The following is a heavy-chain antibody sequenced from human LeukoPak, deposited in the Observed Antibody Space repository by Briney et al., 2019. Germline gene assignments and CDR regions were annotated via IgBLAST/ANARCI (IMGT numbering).Heavy chain of an antibody. Sequence: SETLSLTCAVYGGSFSGYYWSWIRQPPGKGLEWIGEINHSGSTNYNPSLKSRVTISVDTSKNQFSLKLSSVTAADTAVYYCARDRLFAGYDSSGYYYGRGGFDYWGQGTLVTVSS. CDR2: INHSGST. J-gene: IGHJ4*02. CDR1: GGSFSGYY. CDR3: ARDRLFAGYDSSGYYYGRGGFDY. V-gene: IGHV4-34*01. D-gene: IGHD3-22*01.